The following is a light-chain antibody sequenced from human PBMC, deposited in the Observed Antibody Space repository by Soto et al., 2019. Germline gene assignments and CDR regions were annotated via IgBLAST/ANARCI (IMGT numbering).Light chain of an antibody. Sequence: QLVLTQSPSASASLGASVKLTCTLSSAHSTYAIAWHQQQPEKSPRYLMKVNSDGSHNKGDGIPDRFSGSTSGAERYLTISNLQSEDEADYYCQTWGTGGVFGGGTKVTVL. CDR1: SAHSTYA. CDR2: VNSDGSH. J-gene: IGLJ2*01. V-gene: IGLV4-69*01. CDR3: QTWGTGGV.